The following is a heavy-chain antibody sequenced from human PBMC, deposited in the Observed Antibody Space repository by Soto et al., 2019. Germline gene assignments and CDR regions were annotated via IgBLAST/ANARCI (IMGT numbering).Heavy chain of an antibody. CDR1: GASFSPNY. V-gene: IGHV4-59*08. Sequence: SETLSLTCTVSGASFSPNYWTWIRQSPGKGLEWVGYIYYGGSTSYNPSLKSRVTISLETSRSQFSLRLSSVTAADTAVYYCARLGKYYQSLDTWGPGTLVTVPS. CDR2: IYYGGST. J-gene: IGHJ5*02. CDR3: ARLGKYYQSLDT. D-gene: IGHD2-2*01.